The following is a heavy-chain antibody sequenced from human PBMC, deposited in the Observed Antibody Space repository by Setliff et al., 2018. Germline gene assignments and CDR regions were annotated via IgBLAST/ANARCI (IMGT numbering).Heavy chain of an antibody. J-gene: IGHJ4*02. Sequence: SETLSLTCAVYGGSFSGYYWSWIRQPPGKGLEWIGEINHSGSTNYNPSLKSRVTISVDTSKNQFSLKLSSVTAADTAVYYCARSPITIFGVVLHPLDYGGQGTLVTVSS. CDR2: INHSGST. CDR1: GGSFSGYY. V-gene: IGHV4-34*01. CDR3: ARSPITIFGVVLHPLDY. D-gene: IGHD3-3*01.